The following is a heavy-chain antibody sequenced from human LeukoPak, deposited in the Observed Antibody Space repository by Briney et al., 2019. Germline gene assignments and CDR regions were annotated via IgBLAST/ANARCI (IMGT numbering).Heavy chain of an antibody. CDR2: ISAAGIYI. D-gene: IGHD4-17*01. V-gene: IGHV3-21*04. J-gene: IGHJ2*01. CDR3: ARSMSTVTTRYFDL. Sequence: WGSLRLSCAASGFTFSNYTLTWVRQAPGKGLEWASSISAAGIYIYYGDSVKGRFTISRDNAKNSLYLQMNSLRAEDTAFFYCARSMSTVTTRYFDLWGRGTLVTVSS. CDR1: GFTFSNYT.